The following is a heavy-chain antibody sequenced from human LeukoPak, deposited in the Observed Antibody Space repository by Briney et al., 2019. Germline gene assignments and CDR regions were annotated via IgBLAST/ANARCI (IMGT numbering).Heavy chain of an antibody. Sequence: GGSLRLSCAASGFTFSHYWMTWVRQAPGKGLQWVANIKQDGSEQYYLDSVKGRLIISRDDAKSSMNLQMNRLRAEDTAVYYCARGDLLGLTTGHFDYWGQGTLVTVSS. CDR3: ARGDLLGLTTGHFDY. J-gene: IGHJ4*02. CDR2: IKQDGSEQ. CDR1: GFTFSHYW. D-gene: IGHD4-11*01. V-gene: IGHV3-7*03.